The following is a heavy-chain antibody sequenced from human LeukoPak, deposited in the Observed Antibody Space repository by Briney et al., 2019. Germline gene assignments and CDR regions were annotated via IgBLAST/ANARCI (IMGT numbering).Heavy chain of an antibody. J-gene: IGHJ4*02. V-gene: IGHV3-7*03. CDR3: AKDQRWESPHYLDS. Sequence: GGSLRLSCVASGITFSRHWMTWVRQAPGKGLEWVANIKEDGTKRNYVDSVKGRFTISRDNAKNSLYLQMNSLRDEDTALYYCAKDQRWESPHYLDSWGQGTLVTVSS. CDR2: IKEDGTKR. D-gene: IGHD1-26*01. CDR1: GITFSRHW.